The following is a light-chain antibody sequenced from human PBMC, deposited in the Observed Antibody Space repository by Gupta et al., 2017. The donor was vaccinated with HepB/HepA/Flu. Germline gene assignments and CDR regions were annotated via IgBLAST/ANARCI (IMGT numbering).Light chain of an antibody. CDR2: DVS. J-gene: IGLJ3*02. V-gene: IGLV2-14*01. CDR1: SSDVGGYNY. Sequence: QPALTQPASVSGSPGQSITISCTGTSSDVGGYNYVSWYPQHPGQAPKLMIYDVSNRPSGVASRFSGSKAGNTASLTISGRQEEDEADYYCSSYTSSSTWVFGGGTKLTVL. CDR3: SSYTSSSTWV.